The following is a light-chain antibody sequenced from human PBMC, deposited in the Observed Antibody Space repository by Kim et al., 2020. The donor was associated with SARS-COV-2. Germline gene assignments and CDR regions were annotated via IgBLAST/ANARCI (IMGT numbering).Light chain of an antibody. CDR2: AGS. J-gene: IGKJ2*01. V-gene: IGKV1-16*01. Sequence: GEVFAITGRVGLVISNYLAGFQQTPGKAPKSLIYAGSSWQKGVPSRFSGSGAGTEFTLNISTLQPEDFATNYGQRYNIFPYTFGQGTKLEI. CDR3: QRYNIFPYT. CDR1: LVISNY.